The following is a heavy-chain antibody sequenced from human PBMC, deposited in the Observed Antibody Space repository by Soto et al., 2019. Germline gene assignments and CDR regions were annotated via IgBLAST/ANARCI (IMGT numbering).Heavy chain of an antibody. D-gene: IGHD2-15*01. V-gene: IGHV3-74*01. CDR3: AKDIVVVVAGGTDY. CDR1: EFTFSNYW. CDR2: INSDGSST. Sequence: GGSLRLSCAASEFTFSNYWMHWVRQAPGKGLVWVSRINSDGSSTSYADSVKGRFTISRDNAKNTLYLQMNSLRAEDTAVYYCAKDIVVVVAGGTDYWGQGTLVTVSS. J-gene: IGHJ4*02.